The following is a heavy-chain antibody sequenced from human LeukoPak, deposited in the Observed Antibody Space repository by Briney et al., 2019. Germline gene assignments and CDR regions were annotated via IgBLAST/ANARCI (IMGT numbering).Heavy chain of an antibody. J-gene: IGHJ6*03. CDR1: GFTFSSFA. CDR3: ARVYYGSGSLHYYYMDV. Sequence: GGSLRLSCAASGFTFSSFAMTWVRQAPGKGLEWVSAISYSGDNTYYADSVKGRFTISRDNSKNTLYLQMNSLRAEDTAVYYCARVYYGSGSLHYYYMDVWGKGTTVTVSS. V-gene: IGHV3-23*01. CDR2: ISYSGDNT. D-gene: IGHD3-10*01.